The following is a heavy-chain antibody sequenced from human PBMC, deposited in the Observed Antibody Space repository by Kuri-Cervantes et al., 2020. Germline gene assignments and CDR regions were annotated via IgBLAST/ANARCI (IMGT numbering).Heavy chain of an antibody. CDR3: ARDPILWGATYFDY. D-gene: IGHD1-26*01. V-gene: IGHV3-9*01. CDR1: GFAFDDYA. CDR2: ISWNSGSI. J-gene: IGHJ4*02. Sequence: GGSLRLSCAASGFAFDDYAMHWVRQAPGKGLEWVSGISWNSGSIGYADSVKGRFTISRDNAKNSLYLQMNSLRAEDTAVYYCARDPILWGATYFDYWGQGTLVTVSS.